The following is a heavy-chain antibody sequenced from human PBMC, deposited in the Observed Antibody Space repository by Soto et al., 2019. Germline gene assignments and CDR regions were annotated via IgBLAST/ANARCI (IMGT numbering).Heavy chain of an antibody. CDR3: ARDLGSSSWYRSYYYYYGMDV. Sequence: PWGSLRLSCAASGFTFSSYSMNWVRQAPGKGLEWVSSISSSSSYIYYADSVKGRFTISRDNAKNSLYLQMNSLRAEDTAVYYCARDLGSSSWYRSYYYYYGMDVWGQGTTVTVSS. CDR1: GFTFSSYS. CDR2: ISSSSSYI. D-gene: IGHD6-13*01. V-gene: IGHV3-21*01. J-gene: IGHJ6*02.